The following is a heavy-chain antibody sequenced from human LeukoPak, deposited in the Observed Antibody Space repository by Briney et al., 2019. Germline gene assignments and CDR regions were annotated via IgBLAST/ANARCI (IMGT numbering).Heavy chain of an antibody. V-gene: IGHV4-39*01. D-gene: IGHD3-22*01. J-gene: IGHJ5*02. Sequence: PSETLSLTCTVSGGSISSSSYYWGWIRQPPGKGPEWIGSIYYSGSTYYNPSLKSRVTISVDTSKNQFSLKLSSVTAADTAVYYCARHSYYYDSSGYWSWFDPWGQGTLVTVSS. CDR2: IYYSGST. CDR1: GGSISSSSYY. CDR3: ARHSYYYDSSGYWSWFDP.